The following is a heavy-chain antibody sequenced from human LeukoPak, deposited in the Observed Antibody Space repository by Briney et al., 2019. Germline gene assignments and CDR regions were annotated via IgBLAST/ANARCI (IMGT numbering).Heavy chain of an antibody. V-gene: IGHV4-59*05. D-gene: IGHD1-26*01. Sequence: SETLSLTCTVSGGSISSYYWSWIRQPPGKGLEWIGSIYYSGSTYYNPSLKSRVTISVDTSKNQFSLKLSSVTAADTAVYYCARRGGSFSEPFDYWGQGTLVTVSS. CDR1: GGSISSYY. J-gene: IGHJ4*02. CDR2: IYYSGST. CDR3: ARRGGSFSEPFDY.